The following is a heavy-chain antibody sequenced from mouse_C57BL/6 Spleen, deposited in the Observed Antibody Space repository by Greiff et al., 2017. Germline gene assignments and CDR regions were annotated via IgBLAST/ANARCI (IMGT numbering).Heavy chain of an antibody. CDR3: ARDGYDYSWFAY. CDR1: GYTFTNYW. Sequence: VMLVESGAELVRPGTSVKMSCKASGYTFTNYWIGWAKQRPGHGLEWIGDIYPGGGYTNYNEKFKGKATLTADKSSSTAYMQLSRLTSEDSAIXYCARDGYDYSWFAYWGQGTLVTVSA. CDR2: IYPGGGYT. D-gene: IGHD2-4*01. V-gene: IGHV1-63*01. J-gene: IGHJ3*01.